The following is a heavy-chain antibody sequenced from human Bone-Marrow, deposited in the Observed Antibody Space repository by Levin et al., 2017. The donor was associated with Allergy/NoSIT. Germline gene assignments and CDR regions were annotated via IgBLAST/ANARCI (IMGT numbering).Heavy chain of an antibody. Sequence: WASVKVSCKASGYTFTSYVMHWVRQAPGQRLEWMGWINAGNGNIKYSQKFQGRVTITRDTSASTAYMELSSLRSEDTAVYYCARGWDDGGYYYYYMDVWGKGTTVTVSS. D-gene: IGHD1-26*01. J-gene: IGHJ6*03. CDR3: ARGWDDGGYYYYYMDV. CDR2: INAGNGNI. V-gene: IGHV1-3*01. CDR1: GYTFTSYV.